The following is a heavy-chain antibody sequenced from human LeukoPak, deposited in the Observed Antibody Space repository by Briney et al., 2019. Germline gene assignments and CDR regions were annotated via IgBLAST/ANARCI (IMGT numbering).Heavy chain of an antibody. V-gene: IGHV4-59*01. Sequence: SETLSLTCTVSGDSLSNYYWSWIRQPPGKGLEWIGYIYYSESTNYTPSLKSRVTISVVSSKNQFFLDLTSVTAADTAVYYCARGLMRYDSDSRCLHWYFDPWGRGTLVTVSS. J-gene: IGHJ2*01. D-gene: IGHD3-22*01. CDR3: ARGLMRYDSDSRCLHWYFDP. CDR1: GDSLSNYY. CDR2: IYYSEST.